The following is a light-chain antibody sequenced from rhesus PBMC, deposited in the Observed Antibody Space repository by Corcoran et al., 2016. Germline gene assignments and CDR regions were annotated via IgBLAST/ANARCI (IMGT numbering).Light chain of an antibody. CDR3: QHYYDSPYT. CDR2: GAS. V-gene: IGKV1S17*01. CDR1: QSIYDN. J-gene: IGKJ2*01. Sequence: DIQLTQSPSALSASVGDRVTISCRASQSIYDNLAWYQQKRGKAPNLLIYGASGLQTGTPSRFRGSGSGTDFTLTINSLQPEDSSTYYCQHYYDSPYTFGQGTKVEIK.